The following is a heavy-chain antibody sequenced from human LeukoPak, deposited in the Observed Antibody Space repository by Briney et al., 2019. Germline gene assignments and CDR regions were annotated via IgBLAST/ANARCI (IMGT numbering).Heavy chain of an antibody. CDR3: ARDRAAADYYYYGMDV. J-gene: IGHJ6*02. Sequence: GGSLRLSCAASGFTFSSYGMHWVRQAPGKGLEWVAVIWYDGSNKYYADSVKGRFTISRDNSKNTLYLQMNSLRAEDTAVYYCARDRAAADYYYYGMDVWGQGTTVTVSS. V-gene: IGHV3-33*01. CDR2: IWYDGSNK. D-gene: IGHD6-13*01. CDR1: GFTFSSYG.